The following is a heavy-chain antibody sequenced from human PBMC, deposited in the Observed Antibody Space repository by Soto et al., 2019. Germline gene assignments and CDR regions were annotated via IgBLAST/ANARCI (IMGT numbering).Heavy chain of an antibody. J-gene: IGHJ4*02. CDR1: GFTFGTYA. V-gene: IGHV3-23*01. CDR3: AKGGSSGWFYFDF. CDR2: TPGSGGSA. D-gene: IGHD6-19*01. Sequence: GGSLRLSCAASGFTFGTYARNWVRQAPGKGLEWVSSTPGSGGSAYYADSVRGRFTISRDNSKNTVYLQLDSPRPEDSAIYYCAKGGSSGWFYFDFWGQGTQVTVYS.